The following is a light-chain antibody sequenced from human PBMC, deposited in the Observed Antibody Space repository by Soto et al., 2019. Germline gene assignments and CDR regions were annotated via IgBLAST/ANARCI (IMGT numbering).Light chain of an antibody. CDR3: GSYTTSSTPYV. J-gene: IGLJ1*01. V-gene: IGLV2-14*01. CDR1: SSDVGAYDY. Sequence: QSALTQPASVSGSPGQSITISCTGTSSDVGAYDYVSWYQQHPGNAPKLMISDVSDRPSGISKRFSGSKSGNTATLTISGLRAEDEADYYCGSYTTSSTPYVFGTGTKLTV. CDR2: DVS.